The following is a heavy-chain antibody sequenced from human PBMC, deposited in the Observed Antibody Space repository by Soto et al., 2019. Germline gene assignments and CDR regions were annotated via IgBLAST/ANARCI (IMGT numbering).Heavy chain of an antibody. CDR2: ISGSGGST. J-gene: IGHJ5*02. V-gene: IGHV3-23*01. CDR1: GFTFSSYA. CDR3: AKDGLLWFGESNWFDP. D-gene: IGHD3-10*01. Sequence: GGSLRLSCAASGFTFSSYAMSWVRQAPGKGLEWVSAISGSGGSTYYADSVKGRFTISRDNSKNTLYLQMNSLRAEDTAVYYCAKDGLLWFGESNWFDPWGQGTLVTV.